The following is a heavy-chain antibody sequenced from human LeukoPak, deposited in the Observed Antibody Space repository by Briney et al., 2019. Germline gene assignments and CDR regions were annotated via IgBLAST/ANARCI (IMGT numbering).Heavy chain of an antibody. J-gene: IGHJ5*02. CDR1: GYTFTSYY. D-gene: IGHD4-23*01. Sequence: AASVKVSCKASGYTFTSYYMHWVRQAPGQGLEWKGIVNPSGGSTSYAQKFQGRVTMTRDMSTSTDYMELSSLRSEDTAVYYCARDNSVEDTAWWFDPWGQGTLVTVSS. CDR2: VNPSGGST. CDR3: ARDNSVEDTAWWFDP. V-gene: IGHV1-46*01.